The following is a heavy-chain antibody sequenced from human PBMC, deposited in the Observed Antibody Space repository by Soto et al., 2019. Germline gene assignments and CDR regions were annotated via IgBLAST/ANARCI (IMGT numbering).Heavy chain of an antibody. Sequence: EVQLVESGGGVVKPGGSLRLSCAASGFTFSSYSMNWVRQAPGKGLEWVSSISSSSSYIYYADSVKGRFTISRDNDKNTRYLQMNSLRAEDTAVYYCARAGARWLGGALDPWGQGTLVTVSS. D-gene: IGHD3-16*01. J-gene: IGHJ5*02. CDR2: ISSSSSYI. CDR3: ARAGARWLGGALDP. V-gene: IGHV3-21*01. CDR1: GFTFSSYS.